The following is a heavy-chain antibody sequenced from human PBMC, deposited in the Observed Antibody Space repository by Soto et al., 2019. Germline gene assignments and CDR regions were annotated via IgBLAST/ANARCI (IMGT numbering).Heavy chain of an antibody. CDR2: ISYDGSNK. CDR3: ALTSRWYYFDY. Sequence: TGGSLRLSCAASGFTFSSYGMHWVRQAPGKGLEWVAVISYDGSNKYYADSVKGRFTISRDNSKNTLYLQMNSLRAEDTAVYYCALTSRWYYFDYWGQGTLVTVSS. CDR1: GFTFSSYG. V-gene: IGHV3-30*03. J-gene: IGHJ4*02. D-gene: IGHD6-13*01.